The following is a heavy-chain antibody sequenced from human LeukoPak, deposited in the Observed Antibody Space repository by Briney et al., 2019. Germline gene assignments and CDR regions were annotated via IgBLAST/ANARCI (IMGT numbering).Heavy chain of an antibody. Sequence: SETLSLTCTVSGGSIISYYWSWIRQPPGRGLEWIGYIYYNGTTNYNPSLKSRVTMSVDTSKKQFSLKLSSVTAADTAVYYCARDVSGWFYWGQGTLVTVSS. CDR3: ARDVSGWFY. CDR1: GGSIISYY. J-gene: IGHJ4*02. D-gene: IGHD6-19*01. CDR2: IYYNGTT. V-gene: IGHV4-59*01.